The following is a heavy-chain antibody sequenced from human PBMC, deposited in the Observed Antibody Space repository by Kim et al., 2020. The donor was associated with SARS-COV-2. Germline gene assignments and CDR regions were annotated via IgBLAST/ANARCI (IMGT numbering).Heavy chain of an antibody. CDR3: ASAAGYYDILTGYSEAFDI. D-gene: IGHD3-9*01. Sequence: ASVKVSCKASGYTFTSYYMHWVRQAPGQGLEWMGIINPSGGSTSYAQKFQGRVTMTRDTSTSTVYMELSSLRSEDTAVYYCASAAGYYDILTGYSEAFDIWGQGTMVTVSS. J-gene: IGHJ3*02. CDR1: GYTFTSYY. CDR2: INPSGGST. V-gene: IGHV1-46*01.